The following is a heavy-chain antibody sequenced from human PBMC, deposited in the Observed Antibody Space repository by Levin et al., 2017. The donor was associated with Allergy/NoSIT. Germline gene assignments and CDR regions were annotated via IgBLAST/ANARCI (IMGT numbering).Heavy chain of an antibody. CDR3: AREFSGSFYSFDP. CDR2: IIPIFGTT. CDR1: GNIFSTYG. J-gene: IGHJ5*02. D-gene: IGHD3-10*01. Sequence: GASVKVSCKASGNIFSTYGINWVRQAPGQGLEWMGGIIPIFGTTNYAQKFQGRVTITADASTNTIYMELSSLTSGDTAVYFCAREFSGSFYSFDPWGQGTLVTVSS. V-gene: IGHV1-69*13.